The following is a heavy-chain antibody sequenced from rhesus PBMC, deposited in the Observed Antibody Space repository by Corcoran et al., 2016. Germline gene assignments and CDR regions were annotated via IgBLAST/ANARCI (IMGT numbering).Heavy chain of an antibody. V-gene: IGHV4-160*01. CDR3: ARGRARFDV. Sequence: QVQLQESGPGLVKPSETLSLTCAVSVGSISLHYCRWLCHAPEKGLEWIGRIYGSGGSTDYNPSLKSRVTISTDTSKNQFSLKLSSVTAADTAVYYCARGRARFDVWGPGVLVTVSS. CDR1: VGSISLHY. CDR2: IYGSGGST. J-gene: IGHJ5-1*01.